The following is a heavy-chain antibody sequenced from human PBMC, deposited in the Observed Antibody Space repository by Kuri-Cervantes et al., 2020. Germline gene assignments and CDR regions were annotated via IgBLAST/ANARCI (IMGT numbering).Heavy chain of an antibody. CDR2: IYPGDSDT. CDR1: GYSFTSHW. Sequence: KVSCKGSGYSFTSHWIGWVRQMPGKGLEWMGIIYPGDSDTRYSPSFQGQVTVSADKSISTAYLQWSSLKASDTAMYYCAKDGYITMIVVVTMIDYWGQGTLVTVSS. D-gene: IGHD3-22*01. J-gene: IGHJ4*02. V-gene: IGHV5-51*01. CDR3: AKDGYITMIVVVTMIDY.